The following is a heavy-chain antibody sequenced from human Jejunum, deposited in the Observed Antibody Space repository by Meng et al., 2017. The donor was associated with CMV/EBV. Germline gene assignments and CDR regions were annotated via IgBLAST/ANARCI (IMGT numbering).Heavy chain of an antibody. J-gene: IGHJ4*02. CDR1: GASISSGYYY. Sequence: QVQLQGSGPGLLKPSQTLSLTCTVSGASISSGYYYWTWIRQPPGKGLEWIGYIYTSGSAYYNRCLKSRLSISVDTANNHFSLSLTSLTAADTAVYYCARMTYSSSPVDWGQGTLVTVSS. CDR2: IYTSGSA. CDR3: ARMTYSSSPVD. V-gene: IGHV4-30-4*08. D-gene: IGHD6-6*01.